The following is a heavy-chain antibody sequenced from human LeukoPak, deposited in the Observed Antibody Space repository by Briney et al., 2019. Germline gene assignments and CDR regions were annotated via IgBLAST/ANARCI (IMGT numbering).Heavy chain of an antibody. Sequence: GGSLRLSCAASGFMFSDFWMSWVRQAPGKGLEWVANIKQDGGEKYYVDSVEGRFTISRDNTKNSLYLQMNSLRAEDTAVYYCAKDLPSPDYWGQGTLVTVSS. CDR3: AKDLPSPDY. J-gene: IGHJ4*02. V-gene: IGHV3-7*01. CDR1: GFMFSDFW. CDR2: IKQDGGEK.